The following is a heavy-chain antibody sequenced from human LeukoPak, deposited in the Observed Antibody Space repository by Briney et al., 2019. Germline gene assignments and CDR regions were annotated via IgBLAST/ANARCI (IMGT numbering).Heavy chain of an antibody. CDR2: ITGGGIST. CDR3: AKERATDYYYGMDV. J-gene: IGHJ6*02. V-gene: IGHV3-23*01. Sequence: GSLSLSFAASGFTFSSYAMNWVRQAPGKGLEWVSAITGGGISTYYSDSVKARFTISRDNSKNMLYLQVNSLRAEDTAVYYCAKERATDYYYGMDVWGPGTTVTVSS. CDR1: GFTFSSYA.